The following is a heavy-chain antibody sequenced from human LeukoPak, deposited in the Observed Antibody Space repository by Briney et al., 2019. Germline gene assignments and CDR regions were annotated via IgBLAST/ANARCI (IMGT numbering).Heavy chain of an antibody. CDR3: ARDLLMGILDY. D-gene: IGHD2-8*01. Sequence: GGSLRLSCAASGFTFSSYSMNWVRQAPGKGLEWVSSISCSSSYIYYADSVKGRFTISRDNAKNSLYLQMNSLRAEDTAVYYCARDLLMGILDYWGQGTLVTVSS. CDR2: ISCSSSYI. V-gene: IGHV3-21*01. CDR1: GFTFSSYS. J-gene: IGHJ4*02.